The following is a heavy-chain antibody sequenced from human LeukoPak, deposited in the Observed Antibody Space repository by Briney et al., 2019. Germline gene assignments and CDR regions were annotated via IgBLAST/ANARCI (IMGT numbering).Heavy chain of an antibody. J-gene: IGHJ6*03. Sequence: GGSLRLSCAASGFTFSSYWMSWVRQAPGKGLEWVANIKQDGSEKYYVDSVKGRFTISRDNAKNSLYLQMNSLRAEDTAVYYCAKTGYYDSSGYYSYYYYYMDVWGKGTTVTVSS. CDR3: AKTGYYDSSGYYSYYYYYMDV. CDR2: IKQDGSEK. V-gene: IGHV3-7*01. CDR1: GFTFSSYW. D-gene: IGHD3-22*01.